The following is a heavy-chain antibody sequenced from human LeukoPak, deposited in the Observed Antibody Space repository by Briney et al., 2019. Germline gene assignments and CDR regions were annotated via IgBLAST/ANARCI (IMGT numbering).Heavy chain of an antibody. CDR1: GYTFTSYD. Sequence: GASAKVSCKASGYTFTSYDINWVRQATGQGLEWMGWMNPNSGNTGYAQKFQGRVTMTRNTSISTAYMELSSLRSEDTAVYYCARRKGTTGTTLFVPWGQGTLVTVSS. J-gene: IGHJ5*02. D-gene: IGHD1-1*01. CDR3: ARRKGTTGTTLFVP. V-gene: IGHV1-8*01. CDR2: MNPNSGNT.